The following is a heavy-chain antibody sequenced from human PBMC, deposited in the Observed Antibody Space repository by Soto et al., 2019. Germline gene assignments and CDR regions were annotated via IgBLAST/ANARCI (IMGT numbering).Heavy chain of an antibody. CDR1: GFTFSSYG. CDR2: ISYDGSNK. Sequence: GGSLRLSCAASGFTFSSYGMHWVRQAPGKGLEWVAVISYDGSNKYYADSVKGRFTISRDNSKNTLYLQMNSLRAEDTAVYYCAKDGGVAYRTRGTSTTYSYYYGMDVWGQGTTVTVSS. J-gene: IGHJ6*02. D-gene: IGHD3-16*01. CDR3: AKDGGVAYRTRGTSTTYSYYYGMDV. V-gene: IGHV3-30*18.